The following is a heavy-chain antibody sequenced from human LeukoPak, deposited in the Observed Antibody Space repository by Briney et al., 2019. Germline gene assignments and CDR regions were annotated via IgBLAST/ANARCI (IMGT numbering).Heavy chain of an antibody. J-gene: IGHJ4*02. CDR3: ARVAVGATHLDY. Sequence: GGSLRLSCAASGFTFGTYSMSWVRQAPGKGLEWVSYISSSSGTIYYADSVKGRFTISRDNAKNSLYLQVNSLRDEDTAVYFCARVAVGATHLDYWGQGTLVTVSS. CDR1: GFTFGTYS. D-gene: IGHD1-26*01. V-gene: IGHV3-48*02. CDR2: ISSSSGTI.